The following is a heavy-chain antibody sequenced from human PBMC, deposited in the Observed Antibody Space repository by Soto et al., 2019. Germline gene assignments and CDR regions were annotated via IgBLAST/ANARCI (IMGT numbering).Heavy chain of an antibody. CDR1: GLSITDSEMG. CDR2: IDSSGEK. J-gene: IGHJ5*02. V-gene: IGHV2-26*01. Sequence: VTLKESGPVLVKPTETLTLRCTVSGLSITDSEMGVSWIRQPPGQSLEWLAHIDSSGEKSYRTFLKSRLAISKDTSKSQIVLTMTNMDPADTATYYCARSHLAVAVSPWFDPWGQGILVTVSS. CDR3: ARSHLAVAVSPWFDP. D-gene: IGHD6-19*01.